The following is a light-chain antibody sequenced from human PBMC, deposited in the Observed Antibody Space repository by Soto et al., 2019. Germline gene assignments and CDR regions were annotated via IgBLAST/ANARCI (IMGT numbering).Light chain of an antibody. Sequence: DIQVTQYPSSLSASVGDRVTITCRASQDIKNYLAWYQQKQGEIPKLLIYAASTLESGIPPRFSGSGSGTDFTLTINNLQPEDVATYYCQRYYNAPFTFGGGTKVDNK. CDR2: AAS. J-gene: IGKJ4*01. CDR3: QRYYNAPFT. CDR1: QDIKNY. V-gene: IGKV1-27*01.